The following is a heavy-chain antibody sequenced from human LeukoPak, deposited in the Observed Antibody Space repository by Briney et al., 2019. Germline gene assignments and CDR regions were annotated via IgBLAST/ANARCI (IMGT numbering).Heavy chain of an antibody. CDR2: IYHSGGT. Sequence: PSETLSLTCTVSGGSISSRHWSWIRQPPGKGLEWIGYIYHSGGTDYNPSLKSRVTIPVDTSKKYFSLKLTSVTAADTAVYYCASLPGNSFNYVGYWGQGILVTVSS. J-gene: IGHJ4*02. CDR1: GGSISSRH. D-gene: IGHD3-10*01. V-gene: IGHV4-59*08. CDR3: ASLPGNSFNYVGY.